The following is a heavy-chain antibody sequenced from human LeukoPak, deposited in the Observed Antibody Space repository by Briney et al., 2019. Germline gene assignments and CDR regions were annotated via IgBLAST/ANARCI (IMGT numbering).Heavy chain of an antibody. CDR1: GYSFTSYW. Sequence: GESLKISCKGSGYSFTSYWIGWVRQMPGKGLEWMGIIYPGDSDTRYSPSFQGQVTISADKSISTAYLQWSSLKASDTAMYYCARPTHDSSGYLVAFDIWGQGTMVTVSS. V-gene: IGHV5-51*01. CDR3: ARPTHDSSGYLVAFDI. D-gene: IGHD3-22*01. CDR2: IYPGDSDT. J-gene: IGHJ3*02.